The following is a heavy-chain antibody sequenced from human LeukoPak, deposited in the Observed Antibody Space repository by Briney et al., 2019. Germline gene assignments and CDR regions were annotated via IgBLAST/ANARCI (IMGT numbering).Heavy chain of an antibody. D-gene: IGHD3-10*01. Sequence: SQTLSLTCSVSGGSISSSNYYWSWIRQPAGKGLEWIGRIYTSESTNYNPSLKSRVTISVDTSRNQFSLKLSSVTAADTAVYYCARGLWFGDENPPYFDYWGQGILVTVSS. J-gene: IGHJ4*02. V-gene: IGHV4-61*02. CDR1: GGSISSSNYY. CDR2: IYTSEST. CDR3: ARGLWFGDENPPYFDY.